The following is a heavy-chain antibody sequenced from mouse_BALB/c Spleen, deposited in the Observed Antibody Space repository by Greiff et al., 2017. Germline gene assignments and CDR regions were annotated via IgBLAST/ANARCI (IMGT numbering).Heavy chain of an antibody. J-gene: IGHJ3*01. CDR3: AREGTTVVVGGFAY. D-gene: IGHD1-1*01. Sequence: EVQGVESGGGLVKPGGSLKLSCAASGFTFSDYYMYWVRQTPEKRLEWVATISDGGSYTYYPDSVKGRFTISRDNAKNNLYLRMSSLKSEDTAMYYCAREGTTVVVGGFAYWGQGTLVTVSA. V-gene: IGHV5-4*02. CDR1: GFTFSDYY. CDR2: ISDGGSYT.